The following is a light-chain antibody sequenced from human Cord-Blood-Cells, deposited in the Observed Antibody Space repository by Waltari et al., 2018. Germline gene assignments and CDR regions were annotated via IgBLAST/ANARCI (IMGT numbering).Light chain of an antibody. CDR2: DVS. CDR1: SSDVGGYNY. V-gene: IGLV2-8*01. J-gene: IGLJ1*01. CDR3: SSYAGSNNYV. Sequence: QSALTQPPSASGSPGQSVTISCTGTSSDVGGYNYVSWYQQHTGKAPKLMIYDVSKRPSGGPDRFSGSKSGNTSSLTVSGLQAEDEADYYCSSYAGSNNYVFGTGTKVTVL.